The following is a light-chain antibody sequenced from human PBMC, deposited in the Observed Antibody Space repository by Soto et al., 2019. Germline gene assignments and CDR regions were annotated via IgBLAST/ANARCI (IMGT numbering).Light chain of an antibody. Sequence: QSVLTQSPSASASLGASVKLTCTLSSGHSSYAIAWHQQQPEKGPRYLMKLNSDGSHSKGDGIPDRFSGSSSGAERYLTISSIQSEDEADYYCQTWVTGTYVVFGGGTKLTVL. V-gene: IGLV4-69*01. J-gene: IGLJ2*01. CDR3: QTWVTGTYVV. CDR1: SGHSSYA. CDR2: LNSDGSH.